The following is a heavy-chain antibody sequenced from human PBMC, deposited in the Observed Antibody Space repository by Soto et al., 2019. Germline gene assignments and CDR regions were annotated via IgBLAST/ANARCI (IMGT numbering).Heavy chain of an antibody. CDR3: ARERKNVDTFDWLSELDY. J-gene: IGHJ4*02. CDR2: INHSGST. D-gene: IGHD3-9*01. Sequence: PSETLSLTCAVYGGSFSGYYWSWIRQPPGKGLEWIGEINHSGSTNYNPSLKSRVTISVDTSKNQFSLKLSSVTAADTAVYYCARERKNVDTFDWLSELDYWGQGTLVTVSS. V-gene: IGHV4-34*01. CDR1: GGSFSGYY.